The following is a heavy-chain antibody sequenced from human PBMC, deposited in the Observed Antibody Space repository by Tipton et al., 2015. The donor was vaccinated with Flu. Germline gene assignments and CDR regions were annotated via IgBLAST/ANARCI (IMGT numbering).Heavy chain of an antibody. CDR1: GFTVGSNY. J-gene: IGHJ6*02. Sequence: EVQLVQSGGGLIQPGGSLRLSCAASGFTVGSNYMSWVRQAPGKGLEWVSVIHFDGRTHYAHSVEGRFTISRDNSKNTLYLQMNGLTGEDTAVYYCARVPVRGLNYEYGMDVWGQGTTVTVSS. CDR3: ARVPVRGLNYEYGMDV. CDR2: IHFDGRT. V-gene: IGHV3-53*01. D-gene: IGHD3-22*01.